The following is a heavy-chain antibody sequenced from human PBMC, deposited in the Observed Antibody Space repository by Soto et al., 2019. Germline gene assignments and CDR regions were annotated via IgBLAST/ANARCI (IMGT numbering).Heavy chain of an antibody. CDR3: ARVGHSSSSFYYYYGMDV. V-gene: IGHV1-69*13. CDR1: GGTFSSYA. D-gene: IGHD6-6*01. Sequence: VASVKVSCKASGGTFSSYAISWVRQAPGQGLEWMGGIIPIFGTANYAQKFQGRVTITADESTSTAYMELSSLRSEDTAVFYCARVGHSSSSFYYYYGMDVWGKGTRVTVPS. J-gene: IGHJ6*04. CDR2: IIPIFGTA.